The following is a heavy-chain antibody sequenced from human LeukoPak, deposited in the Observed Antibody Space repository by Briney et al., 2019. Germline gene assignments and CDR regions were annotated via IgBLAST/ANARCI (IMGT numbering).Heavy chain of an antibody. J-gene: IGHJ6*02. CDR1: GYSSTSYW. CDR3: ARLPYGAQPAAYYYYYGMDV. D-gene: IGHD4-17*01. V-gene: IGHV5-51*01. Sequence: GESPKISCTCSGYSSTSYWIGWVRQMPEKGLEWMGIIYPGDSDTSYNPSFQGQVTISADKSISTAYRQWSSLKASDTVMYYCARLPYGAQPAAYYYYYGMDVWGQGTTVTVSS. CDR2: IYPGDSDT.